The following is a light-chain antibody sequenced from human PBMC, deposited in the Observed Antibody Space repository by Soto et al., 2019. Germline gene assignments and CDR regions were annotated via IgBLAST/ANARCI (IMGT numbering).Light chain of an antibody. J-gene: IGLJ1*01. Sequence: QSVLTQPASVSVSPGQSITISCTGTGSNVGGYDYVSLYQHHPGKAPKAMIYEVTNRPSGVSNRFSGSKSGNTASLTISGLLAEDEADYYCSSYTSSSTYVFGTGTKVTVL. V-gene: IGLV2-14*01. CDR3: SSYTSSSTYV. CDR2: EVT. CDR1: GSNVGGYDY.